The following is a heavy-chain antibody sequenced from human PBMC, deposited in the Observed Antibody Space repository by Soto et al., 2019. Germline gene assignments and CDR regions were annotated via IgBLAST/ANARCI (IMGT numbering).Heavy chain of an antibody. J-gene: IGHJ5*02. Sequence: SETLSLTCAVYGGSFSGYYWSWIRQPPGKGLEWIGEINHSGSTNYNPSLKRRVTISVDTSKNQFSLKLSSVTAADTDGYYCARRMVYPDNWFDPWGQGTL. V-gene: IGHV4-34*01. CDR3: ARRMVYPDNWFDP. CDR2: INHSGST. CDR1: GGSFSGYY. D-gene: IGHD3-10*01.